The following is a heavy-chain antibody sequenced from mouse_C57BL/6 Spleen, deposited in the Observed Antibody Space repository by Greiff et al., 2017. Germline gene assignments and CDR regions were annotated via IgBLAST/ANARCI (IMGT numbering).Heavy chain of an antibody. Sequence: EVQLQQSGPELVKPGASVKIPCKASGYTFTDYNMDWVKQSHGKSLEWIGDINPNNGGTIYNQKFKGKATLTVDKSSSTAYMELRSLTSEDTAVYYCARRELGPPYYYAMDYWGQGTSVTVAS. CDR2: INPNNGGT. J-gene: IGHJ4*01. V-gene: IGHV1-18*01. CDR1: GYTFTDYN. D-gene: IGHD4-1*01. CDR3: ARRELGPPYYYAMDY.